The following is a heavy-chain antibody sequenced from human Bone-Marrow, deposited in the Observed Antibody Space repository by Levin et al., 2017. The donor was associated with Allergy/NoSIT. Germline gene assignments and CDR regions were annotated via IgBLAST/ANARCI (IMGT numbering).Heavy chain of an antibody. D-gene: IGHD6-13*01. CDR1: GDTFSSYI. V-gene: IGHV1-69*01. CDR2: IVPIFGTT. Sequence: KISCKSSGDTFSSYIISWLRQAPGQGPEWMGGIVPIFGTTNYAQKFQDRVIITADESTTTAYMELTRLTPEDTAVYYCARDSVGAAAGSFEYWGQGTLVTVSS. CDR3: ARDSVGAAAGSFEY. J-gene: IGHJ4*02.